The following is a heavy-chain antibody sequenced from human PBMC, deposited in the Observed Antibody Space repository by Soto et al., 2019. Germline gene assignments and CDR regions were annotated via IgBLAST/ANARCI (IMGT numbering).Heavy chain of an antibody. Sequence: VGSLRLSCAASGFTFSGDAMNWARQAPGKGLEWVSSISTTSTYIYYAESVKGRFTISRDNANNSLHLQMNSLRAEDTAVYYCVRDYVMDVWGQGTTVTVSS. V-gene: IGHV3-21*01. CDR3: VRDYVMDV. J-gene: IGHJ6*02. CDR1: GFTFSGDA. CDR2: ISTTSTYI. D-gene: IGHD3-10*02.